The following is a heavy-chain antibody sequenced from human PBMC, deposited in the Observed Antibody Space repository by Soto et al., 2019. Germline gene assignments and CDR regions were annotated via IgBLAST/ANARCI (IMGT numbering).Heavy chain of an antibody. Sequence: QLQLQQSGPGLVKPSETLSLTCTVSGGSIINNDYHWGWIRQPPGKGLEWIGTGHHSGRSYYHPSLKIRVTMSVDTSKNQFSLMLTSMTAADTAFYDCVDMRGQWLPRDWGQGTLVTVSS. J-gene: IGHJ4*02. CDR2: GHHSGRS. CDR1: GGSIINNDYH. D-gene: IGHD6-19*01. V-gene: IGHV4-39*01. CDR3: VDMRGQWLPRD.